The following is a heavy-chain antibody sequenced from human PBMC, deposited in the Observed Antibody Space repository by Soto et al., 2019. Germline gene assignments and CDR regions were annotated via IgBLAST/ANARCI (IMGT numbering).Heavy chain of an antibody. CDR2: IYPGDSDT. J-gene: IGHJ6*02. Sequence: PVESLKISWKGSGYIFTSYWIGWVLQMPGKSGEWVGIIYPGDSDTRYSPSFQGQVTISADKSISTAYLQWISLKASDTAMYYCARHGIVVVPAAIPIYYYYGMDVWGQGTTVTVSS. V-gene: IGHV5-51*01. D-gene: IGHD2-2*02. CDR3: ARHGIVVVPAAIPIYYYYGMDV. CDR1: GYIFTSYW.